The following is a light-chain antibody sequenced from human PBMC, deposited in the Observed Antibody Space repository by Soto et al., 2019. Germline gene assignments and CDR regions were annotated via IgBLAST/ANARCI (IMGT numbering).Light chain of an antibody. CDR3: QQHYTYTWT. V-gene: IGKV1-5*03. J-gene: IGKJ1*01. CDR2: KAS. CDR1: QSISSW. Sequence: DIQMTQSPSTLCASVGDRVTITCRASQSISSWLAWYQQKPGKAPKLLIYKASSLESGVPSRFSGSGSETQFTLTISSLQPEDFATYYCQQHYTYTWTFGQGTKVDIK.